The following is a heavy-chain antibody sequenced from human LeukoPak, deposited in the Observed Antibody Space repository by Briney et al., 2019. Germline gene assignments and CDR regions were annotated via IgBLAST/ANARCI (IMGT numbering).Heavy chain of an antibody. CDR1: RFIFSTYA. CDR3: AKDSYGLDV. Sequence: PGGSLRLSCAASRFIFSTYALTWVRQAPGKGLEWVSTISRGGGSTYFADSVRGRFTISRDNSNNTLFLQMNGLRAEDTAVYYCAKDSYGLDVWGQGTTVTVSS. V-gene: IGHV3-23*01. CDR2: ISRGGGST. J-gene: IGHJ6*02.